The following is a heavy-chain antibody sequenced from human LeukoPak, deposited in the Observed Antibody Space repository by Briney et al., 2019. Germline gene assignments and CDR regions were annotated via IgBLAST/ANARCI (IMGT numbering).Heavy chain of an antibody. CDR3: ARSDGSSWYYFDY. D-gene: IGHD6-13*01. CDR1: GGSISSYY. J-gene: IGHJ4*02. Sequence: PSETLPLTCTVSGGSISSYYWSWIRQPPGKGLEWIGYIYYSGSTNYNPSLKSRVTISVDTSKNQFSLKLSSVTAADTAVYYCARSDGSSWYYFDYWGQGTLVTVSS. CDR2: IYYSGST. V-gene: IGHV4-59*01.